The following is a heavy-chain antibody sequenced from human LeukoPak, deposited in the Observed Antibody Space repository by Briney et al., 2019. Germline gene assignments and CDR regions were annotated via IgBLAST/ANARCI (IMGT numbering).Heavy chain of an antibody. CDR3: ARETIFGLSRYFDL. CDR1: GFTFSDFY. Sequence: GGSLRLSCAASGFTFSDFYMSWIRQSPGKGLEWISYISNSGSIISYADSVKGRFTISRDHAKNSLFLQMNSLRAEDTAVYYCARETIFGLSRYFDLWGRGTLVTVSS. V-gene: IGHV3-11*01. D-gene: IGHD3-3*01. CDR2: ISNSGSII. J-gene: IGHJ2*01.